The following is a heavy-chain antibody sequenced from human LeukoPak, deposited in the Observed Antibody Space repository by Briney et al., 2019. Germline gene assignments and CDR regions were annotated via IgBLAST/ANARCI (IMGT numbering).Heavy chain of an antibody. Sequence: GGSLRLSFTGSGFIFNQYGMMWVRQAPGKGPEWLSYISATTSTLYYVDSVKGRFTISRDNTKSSLYLQMNSLTVEDTAIYYCARCLWISSRYMDSWGQGTLVTVSA. V-gene: IGHV3-48*01. D-gene: IGHD2-21*01. CDR1: GFIFNQYG. CDR2: ISATTSTL. J-gene: IGHJ5*01. CDR3: ARCLWISSRYMDS.